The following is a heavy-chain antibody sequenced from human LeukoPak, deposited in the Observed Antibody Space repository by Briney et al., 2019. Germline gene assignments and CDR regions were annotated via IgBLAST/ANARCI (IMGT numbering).Heavy chain of an antibody. CDR3: ARGRGSGWLFGDY. CDR1: GYTFTSYD. CDR2: MNPNSGDT. J-gene: IGHJ4*02. V-gene: IGHV1-8*01. Sequence: ASVKVSCKASGYTFTSYDINWVRQATGQGLEWMGWMNPNSGDTGYAQKFQGRVTMTRNNSISTAYMELSSLISEDTAVYYCARGRGSGWLFGDYWGQGTLVTVSS. D-gene: IGHD6-19*01.